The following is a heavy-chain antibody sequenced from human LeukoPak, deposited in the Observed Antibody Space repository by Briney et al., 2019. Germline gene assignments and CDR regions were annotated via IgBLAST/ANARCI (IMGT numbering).Heavy chain of an antibody. CDR3: AREYGSGTFD. J-gene: IGHJ4*02. Sequence: GGSLRLSCAASGFIVSNYYMNWVRRAPGKGLECVSVIYNGGATYYADSVKGRFTISRDNSKNTLYLQMNSLRAEDTAVYFCAREYGSGTFDWGQGTLVTVSS. CDR1: GFIVSNYY. V-gene: IGHV3-53*01. D-gene: IGHD2-2*01. CDR2: IYNGGAT.